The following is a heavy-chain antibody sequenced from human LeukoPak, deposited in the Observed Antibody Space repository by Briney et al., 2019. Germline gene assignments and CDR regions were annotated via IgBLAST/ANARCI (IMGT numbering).Heavy chain of an antibody. J-gene: IGHJ4*02. CDR1: GFSLSTSGVG. V-gene: IGHV2-5*02. Sequence: FGPTVLHLPLSLTLTSTFSGFSLSTSGVGVGWIRQPPGKALEWLTLIYWDEDKRYSPSLKSRLTITKDTSKNQVVLTMTNMDPVDTATYYCPHSPPLYSTLVTRGFDYWGQGPLVTVSS. D-gene: IGHD4-23*01. CDR3: PHSPPLYSTLVTRGFDY. CDR2: IYWDEDK.